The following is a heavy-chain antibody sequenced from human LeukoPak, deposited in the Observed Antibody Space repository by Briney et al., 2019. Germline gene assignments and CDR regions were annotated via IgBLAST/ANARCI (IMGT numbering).Heavy chain of an antibody. CDR3: AREVPDTAMVPL. J-gene: IGHJ4*02. CDR2: IYSSGNT. V-gene: IGHV4-59*01. D-gene: IGHD5-18*01. Sequence: SETLSLTCTVSGGSTSGYYWSWIRQPPGKGLEWIGYIYSSGNTNYNPSLKSRVTISVDTSKNQFSLKLSSVTAADTAVYYCAREVPDTAMVPLWGQGTLVTVSS. CDR1: GGSTSGYY.